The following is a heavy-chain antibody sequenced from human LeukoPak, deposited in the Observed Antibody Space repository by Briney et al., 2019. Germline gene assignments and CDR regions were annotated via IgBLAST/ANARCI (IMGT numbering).Heavy chain of an antibody. CDR3: ARNPGY. CDR1: GGSFTAYY. D-gene: IGHD1-14*01. Sequence: SETLSLTCAYYGGSFTAYYWSWIRQPPGKGLEWIGEINHSGSTNYNPSLKSRVTISVDTSMNQFSLKLSSVTAADTAVYYCARNPGYWGQGILVTVSS. CDR2: INHSGST. J-gene: IGHJ1*01. V-gene: IGHV4-34*01.